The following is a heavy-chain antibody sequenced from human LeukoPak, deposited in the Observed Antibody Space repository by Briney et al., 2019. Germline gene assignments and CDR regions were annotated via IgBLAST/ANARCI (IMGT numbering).Heavy chain of an antibody. Sequence: SETLSLTCAVYGGSFSGYYWSWIRQPPGKRLEWIGEINHSGSTNYNPSLKSRVTISVDTSKNQFSLKLSSVTAADTAVYYCARGARNYYDSSGYCDYWGQGTLVTVSS. V-gene: IGHV4-34*01. CDR1: GGSFSGYY. CDR3: ARGARNYYDSSGYCDY. CDR2: INHSGST. J-gene: IGHJ4*02. D-gene: IGHD3-22*01.